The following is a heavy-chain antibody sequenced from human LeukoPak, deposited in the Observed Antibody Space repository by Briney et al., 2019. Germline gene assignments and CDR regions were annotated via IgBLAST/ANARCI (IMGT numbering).Heavy chain of an antibody. D-gene: IGHD1-26*01. Sequence: GGSLRLSCAASGFTFSSYNMNWVRQAPGKGLEWVSYISPSSSRIDYAASVRGRFTISRDNAKSSLYLQMNSLRAEDTAVYYCTREVSGSLYFDYWGQGTLVTVSS. J-gene: IGHJ4*02. CDR3: TREVSGSLYFDY. CDR2: ISPSSSRI. CDR1: GFTFSSYN. V-gene: IGHV3-48*04.